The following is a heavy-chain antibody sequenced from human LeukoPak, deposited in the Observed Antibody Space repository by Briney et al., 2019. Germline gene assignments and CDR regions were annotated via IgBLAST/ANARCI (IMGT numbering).Heavy chain of an antibody. CDR3: ARAGHIVVVLDAFDI. Sequence: ASVKVSCKASGYTFTGYYMHWVRQAPGQGLEWMGWINPNSGGTDYAQKFQVRVTMTRDTSISTAYMELSRLRSDDTAVYYCARAGHIVVVLDAFDIWGQGTMVTVSS. CDR2: INPNSGGT. CDR1: GYTFTGYY. J-gene: IGHJ3*02. V-gene: IGHV1-2*02. D-gene: IGHD2-15*01.